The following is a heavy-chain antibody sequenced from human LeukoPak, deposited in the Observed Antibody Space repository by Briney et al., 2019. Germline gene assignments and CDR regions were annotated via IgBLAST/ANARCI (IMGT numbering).Heavy chain of an antibody. D-gene: IGHD3-9*01. CDR2: IKEDGSEK. Sequence: GGSLRLSCAASGFTLSINWMTWVRQAPGKGLEWVANIKEDGSEKYNVDSVKGRFTISRDHAKNSLYLQMHSLRVDDTAVYFCARGFDSYNGMDVWGRGTTVSVS. J-gene: IGHJ6*04. V-gene: IGHV3-7*01. CDR3: ARGFDSYNGMDV. CDR1: GFTLSINW.